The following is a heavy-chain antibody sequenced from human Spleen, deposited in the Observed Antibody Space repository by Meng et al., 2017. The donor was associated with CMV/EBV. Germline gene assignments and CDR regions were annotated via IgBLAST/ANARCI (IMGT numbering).Heavy chain of an antibody. V-gene: IGHV3-15*01. D-gene: IGHD5-18*01. CDR1: GFTFSNAW. J-gene: IGHJ4*02. CDR2: IKSKTDGGTT. Sequence: GESLKISCAASGFTFSNAWMSWVRQAPGKGLEWVCRIKSKTDGGTTDYAAPVKGRFTISRDDSKNTLYLQMNSLRAEDTAVYYCARVLNQRGYSYGYGYWGQGTLVTVSS. CDR3: ARVLNQRGYSYGYGY.